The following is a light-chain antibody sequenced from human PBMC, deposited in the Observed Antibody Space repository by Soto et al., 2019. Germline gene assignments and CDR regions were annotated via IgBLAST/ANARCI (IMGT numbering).Light chain of an antibody. V-gene: IGKV1-39*01. Sequence: DIQMTQSPSSLSASVGDRVTITCRASQSISSYLNWYQQKPGKAPKLLIYAASSSQSGVPSRFSGSGSGTDFTLTISSLQPEDFATYYCQQSYSTLTWTFGQGTKLEIK. CDR3: QQSYSTLTWT. CDR1: QSISSY. J-gene: IGKJ1*01. CDR2: AAS.